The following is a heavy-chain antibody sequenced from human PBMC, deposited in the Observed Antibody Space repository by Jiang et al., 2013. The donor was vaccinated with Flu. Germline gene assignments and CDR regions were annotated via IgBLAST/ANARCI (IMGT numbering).Heavy chain of an antibody. CDR2: IYYSGST. Sequence: ETLSLTCTVSGGSISSYYWSWIRQPPGKGLEWIGYIYYSGSTNYNPSLKSRVTISVDTSKNQFSLKLSSVTAADTAVYYCAGTMIVVVITNHDAFDIWGQGTMVTVSS. CDR3: AGTMIVVVITNHDAFDI. V-gene: IGHV4-59*01. D-gene: IGHD3-22*01. CDR1: GGSISSYY. J-gene: IGHJ3*02.